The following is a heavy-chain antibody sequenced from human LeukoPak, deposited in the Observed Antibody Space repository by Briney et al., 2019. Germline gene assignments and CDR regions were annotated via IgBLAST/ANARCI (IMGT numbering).Heavy chain of an antibody. CDR2: LRYDGNDK. CDR3: AKDHSGYCTSASSLCYMDV. V-gene: IGHV3-30*02. CDR1: GFTFGNYA. D-gene: IGHD2-2*01. Sequence: PGGSLRLSCAASGFTFGNYAMHWVRQAPGKGLEWVAFLRYDGNDKYYADSVKGRFTISRDNSKNTLYLQMYSLRLEDTAVYYCAKDHSGYCTSASSLCYMDVWGKGTTVTVSS. J-gene: IGHJ6*03.